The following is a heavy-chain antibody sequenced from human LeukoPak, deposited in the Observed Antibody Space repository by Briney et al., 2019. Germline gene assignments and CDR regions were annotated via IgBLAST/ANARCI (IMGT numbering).Heavy chain of an antibody. CDR2: IIPILGIA. V-gene: IGHV1-69*02. J-gene: IGHJ4*02. CDR1: GGTFSSYT. CDR3: ASQGNYDLIDY. Sequence: SVKVSCKASGGTFSSYTISWVRQAPGQGLEWMGRIIPILGIANYAQKFQGRVTITADKSTSTAYMELSSLRSEDTAVYYCASQGNYDLIDYWGQGTLVTVSS. D-gene: IGHD3-22*01.